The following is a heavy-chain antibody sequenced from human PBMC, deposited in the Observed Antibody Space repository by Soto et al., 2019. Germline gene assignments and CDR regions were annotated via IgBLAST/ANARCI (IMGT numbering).Heavy chain of an antibody. V-gene: IGHV3-15*01. J-gene: IGHJ4*02. CDR2: IKSKTDGGTI. Sequence: GWSLRLSCAASGFTFSNAWMSWVRQAPGKGLEWVGLIKSKTDGGTIDYAAPVKGRFTISRDDSKNTLYVQMNSLKTEDTAVYYCNTLLSSWYADYWGQGTLVTASS. D-gene: IGHD6-13*01. CDR3: NTLLSSWYADY. CDR1: GFTFSNAW.